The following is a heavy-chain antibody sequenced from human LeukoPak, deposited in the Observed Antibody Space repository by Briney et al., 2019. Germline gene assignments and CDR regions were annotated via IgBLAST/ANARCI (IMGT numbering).Heavy chain of an antibody. CDR2: INPSGGST. CDR1: GYTFTSYY. CDR3: ARSYGDYGGFDY. Sequence: ATVKVSCKASGYTFTSYYMHWVRQAPGQGLEWMGIINPSGGSTSYAQKFQGRVTMTRDTSTSTVYMELSSLRSEDTAVYYCARSYGDYGGFDYWGQGTLVTVSS. J-gene: IGHJ4*02. D-gene: IGHD4-17*01. V-gene: IGHV1-46*01.